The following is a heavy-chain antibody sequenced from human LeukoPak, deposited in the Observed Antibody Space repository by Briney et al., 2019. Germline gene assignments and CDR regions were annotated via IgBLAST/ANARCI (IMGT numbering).Heavy chain of an antibody. CDR3: ARGSDYYDSSGYYYYFDY. CDR1: GGSISSYY. V-gene: IGHV4-59*01. J-gene: IGHJ4*02. D-gene: IGHD3-22*01. CDR2: IYYSGST. Sequence: PSETLSLTCTVSGGSISSYYWSWIRQPPGKGLEWIGYIYYSGSTNYNPSLKSRVTISVDTSKNQFSLKLSSVTAADTAVYYCARGSDYYDSSGYYYYFDYWGQGTLVTVSS.